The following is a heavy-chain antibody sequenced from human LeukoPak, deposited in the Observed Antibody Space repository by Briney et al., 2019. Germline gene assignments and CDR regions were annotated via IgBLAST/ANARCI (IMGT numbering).Heavy chain of an antibody. Sequence: SETLSLTCAVYGGSFSGYYWSWIRQPPGKGLECIGEINHSGSTNYNPSLKSRVTISVDTSKNQFSLKLSSVTAADTAVYYCARGWDQLLARWFDPWGQGTLVTVSS. V-gene: IGHV4-34*01. CDR2: INHSGST. CDR1: GGSFSGYY. CDR3: ARGWDQLLARWFDP. D-gene: IGHD2-2*01. J-gene: IGHJ5*02.